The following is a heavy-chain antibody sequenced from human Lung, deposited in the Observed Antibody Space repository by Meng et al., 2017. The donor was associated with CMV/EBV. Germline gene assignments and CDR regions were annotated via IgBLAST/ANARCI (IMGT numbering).Heavy chain of an antibody. CDR1: GFTFSSYA. Sequence: GGSLRLXCAVSGFTFSSYAMNRVRQAPGKGLEWVSTISDSGGTTYYADSVKGRFTISRDNSKNTLYLQMNSLRAEDTAVYYCAKEGEATPSSWRDCFDPWXQGTXVTVSS. CDR2: ISDSGGTT. CDR3: AKEGEATPSSWRDCFDP. J-gene: IGHJ5*02. D-gene: IGHD2-2*01. V-gene: IGHV3-23*01.